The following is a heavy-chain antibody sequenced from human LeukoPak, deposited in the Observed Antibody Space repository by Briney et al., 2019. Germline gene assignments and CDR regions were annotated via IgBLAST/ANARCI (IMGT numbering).Heavy chain of an antibody. CDR1: GGTFSSYA. Sequence: SVKVSCKASGGTFSSYAISWVRQAPGQGLEWMGRIIPILGIANYAQKFQGRVTITADKSTSTAYMELSSLRSEDTAVYYCATVYSSGWYVYWGQGTLVTVSS. D-gene: IGHD6-19*01. V-gene: IGHV1-69*04. CDR3: ATVYSSGWYVY. CDR2: IIPILGIA. J-gene: IGHJ4*02.